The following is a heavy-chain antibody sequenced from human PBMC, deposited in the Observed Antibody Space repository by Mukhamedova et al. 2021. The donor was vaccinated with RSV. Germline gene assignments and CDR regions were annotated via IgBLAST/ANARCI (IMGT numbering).Heavy chain of an antibody. V-gene: IGHV4-4*07. CDR2: IYASGST. D-gene: IGHD6-13*01. J-gene: IGHJ4*02. CDR3: ARTSYIAAAASYYFDY. Sequence: GLEWIGHIYASGSTNYNPSLKSRVTMSVDTSNNRFSLKLSTVTAAGTAVYYCARTSYIAAAASYYFDYWGQGTLVTVSS.